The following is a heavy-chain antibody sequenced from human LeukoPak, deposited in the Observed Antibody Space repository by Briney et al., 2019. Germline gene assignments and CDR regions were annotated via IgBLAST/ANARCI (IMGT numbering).Heavy chain of an antibody. J-gene: IGHJ4*02. CDR1: GGSISSSSYY. CDR2: IYYSGST. CDR3: ARLPDSSGYYSYFDY. V-gene: IGHV4-39*01. Sequence: PSETLSLTCTVSGGSISSSSYYWGWIRQPPGKGLEWIGSIYYSGSTYYNPSLKSRVTISVDTSKNQFSLKLSSVTAADTAVYYCARLPDSSGYYSYFDYWGQGTLVTVSS. D-gene: IGHD3-22*01.